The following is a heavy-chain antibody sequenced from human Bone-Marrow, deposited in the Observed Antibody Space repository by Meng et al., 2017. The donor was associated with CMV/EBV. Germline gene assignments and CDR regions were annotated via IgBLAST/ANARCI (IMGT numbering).Heavy chain of an antibody. V-gene: IGHV3-30*02. J-gene: IGHJ4*02. D-gene: IGHD4-23*01. CDR2: IRYDGSNK. Sequence: GGSLRLSCAASGFTFSSYGMHWVRQAPGKGLEWVAFIRYDGSNKYYADSVKGRFTISRDNSKNTLYLQMNSLRAEDTAVYYCAKARSVVTPYYFDYWGQGTLVTGSS. CDR3: AKARSVVTPYYFDY. CDR1: GFTFSSYG.